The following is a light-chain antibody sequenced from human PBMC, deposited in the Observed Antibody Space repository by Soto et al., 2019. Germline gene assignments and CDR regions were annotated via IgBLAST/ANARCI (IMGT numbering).Light chain of an antibody. J-gene: IGKJ5*01. V-gene: IGKV3-15*01. CDR3: QQYNDWPFT. CDR2: VAS. CDR1: QSVIHS. Sequence: EILMTQSPATLSVSPGERVTLSCRASQSVIHSLAWYQEKPGQAPRLLISVASTRATGIPARFSASGSRTDLTLTISSLRSEDFAVYYCQQYNDWPFTFGQGTRVEIK.